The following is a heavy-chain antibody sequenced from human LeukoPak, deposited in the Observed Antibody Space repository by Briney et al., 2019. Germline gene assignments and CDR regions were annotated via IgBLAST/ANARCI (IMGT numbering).Heavy chain of an antibody. CDR1: GFTFSSYA. Sequence: GGSLRLSCAASGFTFSSYAMHWVRQAPGKGLEWVAVISYDGSNKYYADSVKGRFTISRDNSKNTLYLQMNSLRAEDTAVYYCAGDYYDSSGYHLNYYYYGMDVWGQGTTVTVSS. J-gene: IGHJ6*02. CDR2: ISYDGSNK. CDR3: AGDYYDSSGYHLNYYYYGMDV. D-gene: IGHD3-22*01. V-gene: IGHV3-30-3*01.